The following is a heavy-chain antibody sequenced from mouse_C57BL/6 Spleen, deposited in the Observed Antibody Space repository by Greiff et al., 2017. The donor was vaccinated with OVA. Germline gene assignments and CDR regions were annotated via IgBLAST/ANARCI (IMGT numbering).Heavy chain of an antibody. Sequence: QVQLQQPGAELVKPGASVKMSCKASGYTFTSYWITWVKQRPGQGLEWIGDIYPGSGSTNYNEKFKSKATLTVDTSSSTAYMQLSSLTSEDSAVYYCARREYGSSYWFAYWGQGTLVTVSA. CDR1: GYTFTSYW. V-gene: IGHV1-55*01. CDR2: IYPGSGST. J-gene: IGHJ3*01. CDR3: ARREYGSSYWFAY. D-gene: IGHD1-1*01.